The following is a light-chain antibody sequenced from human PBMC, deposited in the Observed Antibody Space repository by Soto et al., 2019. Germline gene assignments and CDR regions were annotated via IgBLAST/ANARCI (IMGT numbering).Light chain of an antibody. J-gene: IGKJ4*01. CDR2: GAS. Sequence: EIVLTQSPGILSLSLGERATLSCRASQSVSSSYLAWYRQKPGQXPRLLIYGASSRATGIPDRFSGIGSGTDLTLTISRLEPEDGAVYDGQQYGSSPLTFGGGTKVDIK. CDR1: QSVSSSY. CDR3: QQYGSSPLT. V-gene: IGKV3-20*01.